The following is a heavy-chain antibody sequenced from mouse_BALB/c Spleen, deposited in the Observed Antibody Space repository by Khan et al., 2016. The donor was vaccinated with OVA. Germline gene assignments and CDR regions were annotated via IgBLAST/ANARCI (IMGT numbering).Heavy chain of an antibody. D-gene: IGHD1-1*01. CDR3: ARRGLRWDFDY. Sequence: VELVESGAELAKPGASVKMSCKASGYTFINYWILWVKQRPGQGLEWIGYINPSTGYTEYNQNFKDKATLTADKSSSPAYMQLSSLTSEDSAVYYCARRGLRWDFDYWGHGTTLTVSS. V-gene: IGHV1-7*01. CDR2: INPSTGYT. CDR1: GYTFINYW. J-gene: IGHJ2*01.